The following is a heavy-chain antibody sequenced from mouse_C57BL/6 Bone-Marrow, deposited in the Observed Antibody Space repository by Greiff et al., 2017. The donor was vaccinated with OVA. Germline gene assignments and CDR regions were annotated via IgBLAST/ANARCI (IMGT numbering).Heavy chain of an antibody. Sequence: VQLQQSGAELVRPGASVKLSCTASGFNIKDDYMHWVKQRPEQGLEWIGWIDPENGDTEYASKFQGQATITADTSSNTAYLQLSSLTSSYTAFYFCTTIPTSNLADWSFDVWGTGTPLSVSS. CDR1: GFNIKDDY. V-gene: IGHV14-4*01. J-gene: IGHJ1*03. CDR2: IDPENGDT. D-gene: IGHD2-10*01. CDR3: TTIPTSNLADWSFDV.